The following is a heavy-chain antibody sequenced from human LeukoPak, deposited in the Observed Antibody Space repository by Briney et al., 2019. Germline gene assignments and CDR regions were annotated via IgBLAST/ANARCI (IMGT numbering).Heavy chain of an antibody. J-gene: IGHJ5*02. CDR3: AKVGVAGGYYWFDP. Sequence: PGGSLRLSCAASGFTFSNYAMTWVRQAPGKGLEWVSGITSGGSTNYADSVKGRFTISRDNSKNTLYLQMNSLRAEDTAVYYCAKVGVAGGYYWFDPWGQGTLVTVSS. V-gene: IGHV3-23*01. D-gene: IGHD6-19*01. CDR1: GFTFSNYA. CDR2: ITSGGST.